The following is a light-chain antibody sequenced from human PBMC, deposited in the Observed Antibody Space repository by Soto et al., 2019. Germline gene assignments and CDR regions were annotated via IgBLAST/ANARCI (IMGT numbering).Light chain of an antibody. J-gene: IGLJ3*02. Sequence: QSVLTQPASVSGSPGQSITISCTGTSSDVGGYNYVSWYQQHPGKAPKLMIYDVSNRPSGVSNRFSGSKSGNTASLTISGRQAEDEADYYCSSYRSSSSWVFGGGNKVAVL. CDR3: SSYRSSSSWV. CDR2: DVS. CDR1: SSDVGGYNY. V-gene: IGLV2-14*01.